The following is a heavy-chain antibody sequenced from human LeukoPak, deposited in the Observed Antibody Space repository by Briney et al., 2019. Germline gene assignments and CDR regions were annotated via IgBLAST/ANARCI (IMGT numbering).Heavy chain of an antibody. J-gene: IGHJ6*03. CDR3: ARDRIEQQRTLGRSSNYYYYYYMDV. CDR1: GFTFSSYD. D-gene: IGHD6-13*01. V-gene: IGHV3-13*01. CDR2: IGTAGDT. Sequence: GGSLRLSCAASGFTFSSYDMHWVRQATGKGLEWVSAIGTAGDTYYPGSVKGRFTISRENAKNSLYLQMNSLRAGDTAVYYCARDRIEQQRTLGRSSNYYYYYYMDVWGKGTTVTVSS.